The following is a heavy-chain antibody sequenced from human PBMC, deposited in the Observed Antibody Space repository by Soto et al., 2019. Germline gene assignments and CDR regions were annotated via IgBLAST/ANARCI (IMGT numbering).Heavy chain of an antibody. CDR2: MNPNTGNI. D-gene: IGHD1-26*01. CDR3: AGGRIVGAAFDY. CDR1: GYTFTSSD. V-gene: IGHV1-8*01. J-gene: IGHJ4*02. Sequence: QVQLVQSGAEVKKSGASVKVSCKASGYTFTSSDSTWVRQATGQGLEWMGWMNPNTGNIGYTQRFQGRVSMTRNISITTAYMEMSGLKSDETAVYYCAGGRIVGAAFDYWGQGTLVTVSS.